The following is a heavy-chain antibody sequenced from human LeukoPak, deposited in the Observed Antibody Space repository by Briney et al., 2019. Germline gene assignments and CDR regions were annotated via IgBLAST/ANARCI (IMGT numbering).Heavy chain of an antibody. V-gene: IGHV4-38-2*02. D-gene: IGHD6-19*01. CDR2: FYDSGNT. Sequence: PSETLSLTCTVSGYSISSGYYWGWIRQPPGKGLEWIGSFYDSGNTYYNPSLKSRVTISVDTSKNQFSLKLSSVTAADTAVYYCARENSSGWPIYYYYYYMDVWGKGTTVTVSS. CDR1: GYSISSGYY. J-gene: IGHJ6*03. CDR3: ARENSSGWPIYYYYYYMDV.